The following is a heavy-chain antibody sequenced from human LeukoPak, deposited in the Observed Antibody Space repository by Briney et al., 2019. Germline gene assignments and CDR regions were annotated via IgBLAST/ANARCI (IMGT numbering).Heavy chain of an antibody. Sequence: PGGSLRLSCAASGFTFSSYWMSWVRQAPGKGLEWVANIKQDGSEKYYVDSVKGRFTISRDNAKNSLYLQMNSLRAEDTAVYYCAREGELRDAYPFDYWGQGTLVTVSS. CDR3: AREGELRDAYPFDY. CDR2: IKQDGSEK. J-gene: IGHJ4*02. D-gene: IGHD1-26*01. V-gene: IGHV3-7*03. CDR1: GFTFSSYW.